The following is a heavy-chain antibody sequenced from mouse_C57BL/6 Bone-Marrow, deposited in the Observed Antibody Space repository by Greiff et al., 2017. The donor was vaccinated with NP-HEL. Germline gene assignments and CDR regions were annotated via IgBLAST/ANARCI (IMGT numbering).Heavy chain of an antibody. Sequence: VHLVESGAELVKPGASVKISCKASGYAFSSYWMNWVKQRPGKGLEWIGQIYPGDGDTNYNGKFKGKATLTADKSSSTAYMQLSSLTSEDSAVYFCAGDYYGSSPLAYWGQGTLVTVSA. D-gene: IGHD1-1*01. CDR3: AGDYYGSSPLAY. CDR1: GYAFSSYW. J-gene: IGHJ3*01. CDR2: IYPGDGDT. V-gene: IGHV1-80*01.